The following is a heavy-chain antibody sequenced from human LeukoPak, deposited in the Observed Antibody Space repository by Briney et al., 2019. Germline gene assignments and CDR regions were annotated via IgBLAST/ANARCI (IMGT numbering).Heavy chain of an antibody. CDR2: IKQDGSEK. CDR3: ARTHYGSGSYYFDY. CDR1: GFTFSSYA. V-gene: IGHV3-7*01. J-gene: IGHJ4*02. D-gene: IGHD3-10*01. Sequence: GGSLRLSCAASGFTFSSYAMSWVRQAPGKGLEWVANIKQDGSEKYYVDSVKGRFTISRDNAKNSLYLQMNSLRAEDTAVYYCARTHYGSGSYYFDYWGQGTLVTVSS.